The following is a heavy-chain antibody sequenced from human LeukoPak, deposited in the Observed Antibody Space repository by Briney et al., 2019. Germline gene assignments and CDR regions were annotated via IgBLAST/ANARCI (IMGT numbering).Heavy chain of an antibody. V-gene: IGHV1-69*13. Sequence: ASVKVSCKASGGTFSSYAISWVRQAPGQGLEWMGGIIPIFGTANYAQKFQGRVTITADESTSTAYMELSSLRSEDTAVYYCARSQAPHQPAADYYYGMDVWGQGTTVTVSS. J-gene: IGHJ6*02. CDR2: IIPIFGTA. D-gene: IGHD6-13*01. CDR1: GGTFSSYA. CDR3: ARSQAPHQPAADYYYGMDV.